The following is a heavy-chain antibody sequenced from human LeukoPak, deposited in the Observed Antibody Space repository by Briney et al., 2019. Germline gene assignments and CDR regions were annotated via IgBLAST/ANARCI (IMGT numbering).Heavy chain of an antibody. CDR3: ATSKGYCSRTSCSFAYFDY. Sequence: SVKVSCKASVGTFSSYAISWVRQAPGQGLEWMGGIIPIFGTANYAQKFQGRVTITADESTSTAYMELSSLRSEDTAVYYCATSKGYCSRTSCSFAYFDYWGQGTLVTVSS. CDR1: VGTFSSYA. J-gene: IGHJ4*02. CDR2: IIPIFGTA. D-gene: IGHD2-2*01. V-gene: IGHV1-69*01.